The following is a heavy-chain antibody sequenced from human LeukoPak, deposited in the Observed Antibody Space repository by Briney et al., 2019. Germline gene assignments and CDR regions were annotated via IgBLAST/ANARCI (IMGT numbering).Heavy chain of an antibody. J-gene: IGHJ4*02. Sequence: ASVKVSCKASGGTFSSYAISWVRQAPGQGLEWMGGIIPIFGTANYAQKFQGRVTITADESTSTAYMELSSLRSEDTAVYYCARDRGSTSHFDYWGQGTLVTVSS. CDR1: GGTFSSYA. D-gene: IGHD2-2*01. CDR2: IIPIFGTA. CDR3: ARDRGSTSHFDY. V-gene: IGHV1-69*13.